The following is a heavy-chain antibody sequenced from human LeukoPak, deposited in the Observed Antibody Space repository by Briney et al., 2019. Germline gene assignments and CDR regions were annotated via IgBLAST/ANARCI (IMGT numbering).Heavy chain of an antibody. J-gene: IGHJ4*02. V-gene: IGHV4-38-2*01. CDR3: ARGGSQFNH. CDR1: GYSISTGYY. Sequence: SETLSLTCVVSGYSISTGYYWGWIRQPPGKGLEWIVYIFHSGSTYYNPSLESRVTISVDTSKNQFSLKLSSVTAADTAVYYSARGGSQFNHWGQGALVTVSS. CDR2: IFHSGST. D-gene: IGHD5-12*01.